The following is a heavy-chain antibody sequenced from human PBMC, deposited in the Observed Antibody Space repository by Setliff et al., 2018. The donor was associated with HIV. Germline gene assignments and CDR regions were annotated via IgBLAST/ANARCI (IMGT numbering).Heavy chain of an antibody. CDR2: IIPMLNIP. Sequence: ASVKVSCKASGGTFSSYAISWVRQAPGQGLEWMGGIIPMLNIPNYAQKFQGRVTITADESTSTAYMELSRLKSEDTAVYYCASTKVTPHGRYFQHWGQGTLVTVSS. CDR3: ASTKVTPHGRYFQH. J-gene: IGHJ1*01. V-gene: IGHV1-69*10. CDR1: GGTFSSYA. D-gene: IGHD4-4*01.